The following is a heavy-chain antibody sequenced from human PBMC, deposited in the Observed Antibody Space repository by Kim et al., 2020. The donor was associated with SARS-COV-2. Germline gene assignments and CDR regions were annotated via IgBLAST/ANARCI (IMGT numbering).Heavy chain of an antibody. V-gene: IGHV3-15*01. CDR3: TTVAPRAYYYYYGMDV. J-gene: IGHJ6*02. Sequence: PVKGRFTISRDDSKNTLYLQMNSLKTEDTAVYYCTTVAPRAYYYYYGMDVWGQGTTVTVSS.